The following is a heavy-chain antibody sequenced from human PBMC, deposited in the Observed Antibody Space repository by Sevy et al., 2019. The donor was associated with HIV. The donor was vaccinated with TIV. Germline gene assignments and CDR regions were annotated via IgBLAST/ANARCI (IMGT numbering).Heavy chain of an antibody. CDR3: GRGLYSEFWSGSINYYYGMDV. CDR1: GGTFSTYS. D-gene: IGHD3-3*01. Sequence: GASVKVSCKTSGGTFSTYSISWVRQAPGQGLEWMGGIIPIFSLANYAQKFQGRVTITADESTSTAYMELSSLRSDDTAVYYCGRGLYSEFWSGSINYYYGMDVWGQGTTVTVSS. J-gene: IGHJ6*02. V-gene: IGHV1-69*13. CDR2: IIPIFSLA.